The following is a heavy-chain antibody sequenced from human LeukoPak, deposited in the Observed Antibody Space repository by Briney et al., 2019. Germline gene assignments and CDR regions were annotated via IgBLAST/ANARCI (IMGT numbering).Heavy chain of an antibody. Sequence: SETLSLTCTVSGGSISSSSYYWGWIRQPPGKGLEWIGSIYYSWSTYYNPPLKGRVTISVDTSKNQFSLKLSSVTAADTAVYYCAGNRYYYDSSGYYYEFDYWGQGTLVTVSS. D-gene: IGHD3-22*01. CDR3: AGNRYYYDSSGYYYEFDY. J-gene: IGHJ4*02. CDR1: GGSISSSSYY. V-gene: IGHV4-39*01. CDR2: IYYSWST.